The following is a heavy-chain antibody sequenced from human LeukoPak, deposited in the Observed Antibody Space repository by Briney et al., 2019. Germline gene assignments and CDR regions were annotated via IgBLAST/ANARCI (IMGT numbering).Heavy chain of an antibody. CDR2: IGWDGTNI. D-gene: IGHD3-3*01. V-gene: IGHV3-43*01. J-gene: IGHJ6*02. Sequence: GGSLRLYCAASGLTFDRHTMHWVRQPPGKGPEWVSLIGWDGTNIDYADSVKGRFTISRDNSKNFVYLQMHSLRTEDTALYYCTKDMEWGMDVWGQGTTVIVSS. CDR1: GLTFDRHT. CDR3: TKDMEWGMDV.